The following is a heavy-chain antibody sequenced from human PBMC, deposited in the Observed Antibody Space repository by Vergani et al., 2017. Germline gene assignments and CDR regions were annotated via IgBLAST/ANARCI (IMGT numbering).Heavy chain of an antibody. D-gene: IGHD3-22*01. V-gene: IGHV4-59*01. CDR3: ATSKLGYYASSAFEI. J-gene: IGHJ3*02. CDR1: GGSIRSYY. CDR2: IYYSGST. Sequence: QVQLQESGPGLVKPSETLSLTCTVSGGSIRSYYWSWIRQPPGKGLEWIGYIYYSGSTNYNPSLKSRVTISVDTSKNQFSLKLSSVTAADTAVYYCATSKLGYYASSAFEIWGQGTMGTVSS.